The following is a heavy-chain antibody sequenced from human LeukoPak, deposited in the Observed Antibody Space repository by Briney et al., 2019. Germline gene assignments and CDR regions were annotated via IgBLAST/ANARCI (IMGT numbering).Heavy chain of an antibody. J-gene: IGHJ6*03. D-gene: IGHD6-13*01. Sequence: SETLSLTCTVSGGSISSYYWSWIRQPAGKGLEWIGRIYTSGSTNYNPSLKSRVTISVDTSKNQFSLKLSSVTAADTAVYYCARHFSSSSNWYRGYYYYYMDVWGKGTTVTISS. CDR2: IYTSGST. CDR3: ARHFSSSSNWYRGYYYYYMDV. CDR1: GGSISSYY. V-gene: IGHV4-4*07.